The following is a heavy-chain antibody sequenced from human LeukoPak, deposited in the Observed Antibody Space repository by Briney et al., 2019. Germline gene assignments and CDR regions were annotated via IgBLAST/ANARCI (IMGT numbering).Heavy chain of an antibody. CDR1: GFTLSSFH. V-gene: IGHV3-23*01. J-gene: IGHJ4*02. CDR2: ISGSGGST. CDR3: AKRGLIVVVPAAMHY. D-gene: IGHD2-2*01. Sequence: GGSLRLSCAASGFTLSSFHMYWVRQAPGKGLEWVSAISGSGGSTYYADSVKGRFTISRDNSKNTLYLQMNSLRAEDTAVYYCAKRGLIVVVPAAMHYWGQGTLVTVSS.